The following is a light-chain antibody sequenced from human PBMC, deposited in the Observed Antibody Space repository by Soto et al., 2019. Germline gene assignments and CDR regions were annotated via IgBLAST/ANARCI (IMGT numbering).Light chain of an antibody. Sequence: EIVLTQSPGTLSLSPGERATLSCRASQSITSSYLAGYQQKPGQAPRLLIYGSSSRATGIPDRFSGSGSGTDFTLPISRRGPEDFVVYYYQQYFSAPITVGQGTRLEIK. CDR3: QQYFSAPIT. CDR1: QSITSSY. J-gene: IGKJ5*01. CDR2: GSS. V-gene: IGKV3-20*01.